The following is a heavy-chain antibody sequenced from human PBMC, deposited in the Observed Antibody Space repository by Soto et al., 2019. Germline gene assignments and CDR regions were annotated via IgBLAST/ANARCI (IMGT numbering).Heavy chain of an antibody. CDR3: ARGSRVAGIFKDYYYYGMDV. V-gene: IGHV4-34*01. D-gene: IGHD6-19*01. CDR1: GGSFSGYY. Sequence: SETLSLTCAVYGGSFSGYYWSWIRQPPGKVREWIGEINHSGSTNYNPSLKSRVTISVDTSKNQFSLKLSSVTAADTAVYYCARGSRVAGIFKDYYYYGMDVWGQGTTVTVSS. CDR2: INHSGST. J-gene: IGHJ6*02.